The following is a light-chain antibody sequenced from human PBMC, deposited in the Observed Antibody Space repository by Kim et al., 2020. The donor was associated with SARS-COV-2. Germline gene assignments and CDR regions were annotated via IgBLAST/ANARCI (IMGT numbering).Light chain of an antibody. Sequence: SVPPEESATLSCRASQSVNSTLAWYQQKPGQSPRLLIHGVSTRAPGLPARFSGSGSGSEFSLSISSLESEDFAVYYCQQYNAWPYTFGQGTKLEI. V-gene: IGKV3-15*01. CDR1: QSVNST. CDR3: QQYNAWPYT. CDR2: GVS. J-gene: IGKJ2*01.